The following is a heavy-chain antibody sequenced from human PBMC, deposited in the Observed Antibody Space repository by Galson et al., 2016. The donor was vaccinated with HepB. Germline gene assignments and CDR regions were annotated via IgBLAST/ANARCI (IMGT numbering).Heavy chain of an antibody. CDR3: ARSGYNYYYYYGMDV. CDR1: GGSFSGYY. D-gene: IGHD5-24*01. CDR2: INHSGSP. J-gene: IGHJ6*02. V-gene: IGHV4-34*01. Sequence: LSLTCAVYGGSFSGYYWSWIRQPPGKGLEWIGEINHSGSPNYNPSLKSRVTISVDTSKNQFSLKLSSVTAADTAVYYCARSGYNYYYYYGMDVWGQGTTVTVSS.